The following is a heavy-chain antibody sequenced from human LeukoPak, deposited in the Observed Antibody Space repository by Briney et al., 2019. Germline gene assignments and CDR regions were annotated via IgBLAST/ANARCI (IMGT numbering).Heavy chain of an antibody. Sequence: KPSETLSLTCTVSGGSISSSSYYWGWIRQPPGKGLECIGSIYYSGSTYYNPSLKSRVTISVDTSKNQFSLKLSSVSAADTAVYYSARREQWLGVGWFDPWGQESLVTVSS. CDR2: IYYSGST. CDR1: GGSISSSSYY. D-gene: IGHD6-19*01. CDR3: ARREQWLGVGWFDP. V-gene: IGHV4-39*01. J-gene: IGHJ5*02.